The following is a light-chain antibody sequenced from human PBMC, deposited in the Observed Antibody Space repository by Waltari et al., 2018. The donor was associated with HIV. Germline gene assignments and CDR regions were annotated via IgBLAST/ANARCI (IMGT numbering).Light chain of an antibody. CDR1: RSLLHSNGYNY. Sequence: EIVMTQSPLSLPVTPGEPASIPCRSSRSLLHSNGYNYLDWYLQKPGQSPQLLIYLGSNRASGVPDRFSGSGSGTDFTLKISRVEAEYVGIYYCMQALHTWTFGQGTKVEI. J-gene: IGKJ1*01. CDR2: LGS. CDR3: MQALHTWT. V-gene: IGKV2-28*01.